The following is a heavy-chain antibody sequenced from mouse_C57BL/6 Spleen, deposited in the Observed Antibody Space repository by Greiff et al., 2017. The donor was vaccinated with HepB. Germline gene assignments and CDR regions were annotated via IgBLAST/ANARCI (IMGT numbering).Heavy chain of an antibody. CDR2: IHPNSGST. CDR3: ARSYGSSSWFAY. CDR1: GYTFTSYW. V-gene: IGHV1-64*01. Sequence: QVQLQQPGAELVKPGASVKLSCKASGYTFTSYWMHWVKQRPGQGLEWIGMIHPNSGSTNYNEKFKSQATLTVDKSTSTAYMQLSSLTSEDSAVYYCARSYGSSSWFAYWGQGTLVTVSA. J-gene: IGHJ3*01. D-gene: IGHD1-1*01.